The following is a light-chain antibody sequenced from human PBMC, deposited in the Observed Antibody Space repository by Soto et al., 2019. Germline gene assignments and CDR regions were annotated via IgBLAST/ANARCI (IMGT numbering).Light chain of an antibody. J-gene: IGKJ4*01. CDR3: QQYGSPPLT. Sequence: EIVLTQSPGTLSLSPGERATLSCRASQSVSSSYLAWYQQKPGQAPRLLIYGASSRATGIPHRFSGSGSGTDFTLTISTLEPEDFAVYYCQQYGSPPLTFGGGTKVEIK. CDR2: GAS. V-gene: IGKV3-20*01. CDR1: QSVSSSY.